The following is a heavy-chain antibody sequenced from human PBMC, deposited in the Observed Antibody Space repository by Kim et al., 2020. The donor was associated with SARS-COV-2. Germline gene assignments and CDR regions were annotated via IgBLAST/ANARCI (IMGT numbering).Heavy chain of an antibody. CDR2: IYYSGST. V-gene: IGHV4-39*01. J-gene: IGHJ5*01. Sequence: SETLSLTCTVSGGSISSSSYYWGWIRQPPGKGLEWIGSIYYSGSTYYNPSLKSRVTISVDTSKNQFSLKLSSVTAADTAVYYCATQSSSWFGYWGQGTLVTVSS. CDR1: GGSISSSSYY. CDR3: ATQSSSWFGY. D-gene: IGHD6-13*01.